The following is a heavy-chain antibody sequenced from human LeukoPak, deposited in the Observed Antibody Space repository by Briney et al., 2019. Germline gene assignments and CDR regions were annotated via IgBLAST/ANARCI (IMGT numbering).Heavy chain of an antibody. CDR3: ARRYGSGSPHFDY. Sequence: PGGSLRLSCAASGFTFSSYGMSWVRQAPGKGLEWVSSIGSDGANTYQTDSVKGRFTTSRDNSKNTLYLQMNSLSAEDTAVYYCARRYGSGSPHFDYWGQGTLVTVSS. CDR2: IGSDGANT. D-gene: IGHD3-10*01. CDR1: GFTFSSYG. V-gene: IGHV3-23*01. J-gene: IGHJ4*02.